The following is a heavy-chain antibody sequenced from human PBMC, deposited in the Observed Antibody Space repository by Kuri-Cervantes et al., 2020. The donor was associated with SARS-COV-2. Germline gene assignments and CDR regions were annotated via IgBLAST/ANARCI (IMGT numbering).Heavy chain of an antibody. CDR2: INPNSGGT. D-gene: IGHD3-16*01. CDR3: ARDNRSTFEFDY. J-gene: IGHJ4*02. V-gene: IGHV1-2*02. Sequence: ASVKVPYKASGYTFTGYYMHWVRQAPGQGLEWMGWINPNSGGTNYAQKFQGRVTMTRDTSISTAYMELSRLRSDDTAVYYCARDNRSTFEFDYWGQGTLVTVSS. CDR1: GYTFTGYY.